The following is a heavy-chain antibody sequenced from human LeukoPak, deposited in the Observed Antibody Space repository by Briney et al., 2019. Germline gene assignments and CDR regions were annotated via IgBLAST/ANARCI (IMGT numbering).Heavy chain of an antibody. Sequence: ASVKVSCKASGYTFTGYYMHWVRQAPGQGLEWMGWINPNSGGTNYAQKFQGRVTMTRDTPISTAYMELSRLRSDDTAVYYCARVSYSSGWSDYWGQGTLVTVSS. CDR1: GYTFTGYY. CDR3: ARVSYSSGWSDY. D-gene: IGHD6-19*01. CDR2: INPNSGGT. J-gene: IGHJ4*02. V-gene: IGHV1-2*02.